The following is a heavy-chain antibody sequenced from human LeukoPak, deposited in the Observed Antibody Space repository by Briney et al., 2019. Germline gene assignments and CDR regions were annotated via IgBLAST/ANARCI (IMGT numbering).Heavy chain of an antibody. J-gene: IGHJ6*03. CDR2: AYHSKS. CDR3: ARDHYYFLDV. CDR1: GGPISSYY. Sequence: PSETLSLTCTVYGGPISSYYFSWIRQPPGKELEWIGYAYHSKSNYNPSLKSRVTISVDTSKNQLSLKLRSVTAADTAIYYCARDHYYFLDVWGKGTTVTVS. V-gene: IGHV4-59*12.